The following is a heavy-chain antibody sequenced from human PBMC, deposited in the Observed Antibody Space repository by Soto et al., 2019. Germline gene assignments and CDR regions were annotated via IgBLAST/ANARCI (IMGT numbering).Heavy chain of an antibody. CDR3: ARNFKTNFDY. CDR1: GDSVSSNSAA. V-gene: IGHV6-1*01. J-gene: IGHJ4*02. CDR2: TYYRSKWYN. Sequence: PSQTLSLTCAISGDSVSSNSAAWTWIRQSPSRGLEWLGRTYYRSKWYNDCAVSVKSRITVSPDTSKNQFSLQLNSVTPEDTAVYYCARNFKTNFDYWGQGTLVTVSS.